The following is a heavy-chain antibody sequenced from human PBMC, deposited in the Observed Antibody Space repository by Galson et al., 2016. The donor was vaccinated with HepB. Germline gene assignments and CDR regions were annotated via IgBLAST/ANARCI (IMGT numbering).Heavy chain of an antibody. V-gene: IGHV3-7*01. CDR3: AAGIAAATAAY. Sequence: SLRLSCAVSTFAFSSHWMSWVRQAPGMGLEWVANIKKDGSERNYADSVRGRFTISRDNAKNSLYLPMNSLRDEDTAVYYCAAGIAAATAAYWGQGTLLTVSS. D-gene: IGHD6-13*01. J-gene: IGHJ4*02. CDR2: IKKDGSER. CDR1: TFAFSSHW.